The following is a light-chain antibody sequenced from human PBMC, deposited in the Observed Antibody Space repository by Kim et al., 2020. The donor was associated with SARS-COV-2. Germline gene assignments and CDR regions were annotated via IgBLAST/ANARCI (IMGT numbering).Light chain of an antibody. CDR1: HDIRDY. V-gene: IGKV1-33*01. J-gene: IGKJ2*01. CDR3: QQYDDLPYT. Sequence: GDRVTIYCQASHDIRDYLNWYQQRPGKAPKLLISDASSLESGVPLRFSGSGSGTDFTLTISSLQPEDIATYFCQQYDDLPYTFGQGTKLEI. CDR2: DAS.